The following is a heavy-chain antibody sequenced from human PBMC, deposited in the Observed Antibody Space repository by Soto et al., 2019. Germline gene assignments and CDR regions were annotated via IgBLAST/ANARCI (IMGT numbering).Heavy chain of an antibody. CDR2: ISGSDGRT. CDR1: GFTFRSYA. Sequence: VGALRLSCAASGFTFRSYAMSWVRQAPGKGLEWVSTISGSDGRTYSTDSVKGRFTISRDNSRNTAYLQMNSLRVEDTAVYYCAKGVSQYTPLALFDYWGRGTLVTVSS. D-gene: IGHD5-18*01. J-gene: IGHJ4*02. V-gene: IGHV3-23*01. CDR3: AKGVSQYTPLALFDY.